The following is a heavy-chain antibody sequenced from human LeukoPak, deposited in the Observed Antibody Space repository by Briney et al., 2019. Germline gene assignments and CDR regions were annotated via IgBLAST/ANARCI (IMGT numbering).Heavy chain of an antibody. CDR3: TRGAVADPYNWFDP. V-gene: IGHV1-18*01. CDR2: ISTNNGKT. CDR1: GYTFSSYG. J-gene: IGHJ5*02. Sequence: GASVKVSCKSSGYTFSSYGINWVRQAPGQGLKWMGWISTNNGKTNYAQKLQGRVTMTTDKSTSTAYMELRSLRSDDTAVYYCTRGAVADPYNWFDPWGQGTLVTVSS. D-gene: IGHD6-13*01.